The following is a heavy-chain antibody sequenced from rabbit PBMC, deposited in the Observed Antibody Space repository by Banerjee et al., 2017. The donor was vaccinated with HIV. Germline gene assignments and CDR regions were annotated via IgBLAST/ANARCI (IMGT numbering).Heavy chain of an antibody. CDR3: ARDLTGAIGWNFGW. CDR1: GFSFSNKAV. V-gene: IGHV1S40*01. D-gene: IGHD4-1*01. CDR2: INAVTGKA. J-gene: IGHJ4*01. Sequence: QSLEESGGGLVQPEGSLTLTCKASGFSFSNKAVMCWVRQAPGKGLEWIACINAVTGKAVYASWAKGRYTFSKTSSTTVTLEMTSLTAADTATYFCARDLTGAIGWNFGWWGPGTLVTVS.